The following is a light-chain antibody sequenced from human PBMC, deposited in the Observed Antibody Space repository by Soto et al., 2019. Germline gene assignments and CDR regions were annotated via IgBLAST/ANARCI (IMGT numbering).Light chain of an antibody. Sequence: MVLTQSPATLFLSPGERATLSCGTSQRVTSNYLAWYQHKPGLAPRLLLFDASTRSTGIPDRFSGSGCGTDFILTISRLDPEDLAVYYCQQYGRSPLTFGGGTKVEIK. CDR1: QRVTSNY. V-gene: IGKV3D-20*01. CDR3: QQYGRSPLT. J-gene: IGKJ4*01. CDR2: DAS.